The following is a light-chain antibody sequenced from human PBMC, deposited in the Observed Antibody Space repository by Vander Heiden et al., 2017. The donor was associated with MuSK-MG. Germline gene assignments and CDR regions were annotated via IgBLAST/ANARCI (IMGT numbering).Light chain of an antibody. CDR2: GAS. CDR3: HQSYAMPRT. V-gene: IGKV1-39*01. J-gene: IGKJ2*01. CDR1: QNIRSY. Sequence: DIQMTQSPSSLSASVGDRVTITCRASQNIRSYLNWYQQKPGKAPKLLIYGASNLLSGVPSRFSGSGSETDFTLTISSLQPDDFTTYYCHQSYAMPRTFGQGTKLQIK.